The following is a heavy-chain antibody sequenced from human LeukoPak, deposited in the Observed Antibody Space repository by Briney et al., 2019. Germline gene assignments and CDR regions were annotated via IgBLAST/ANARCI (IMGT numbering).Heavy chain of an antibody. CDR1: GGSFSGYY. V-gene: IGHV4-34*01. Sequence: SETLSLTCAVYGGSFSGYYWSWIRQPPGKGLEWIGEINHSGSTNYNPSLKSRVTISVDTSKNQFSLKLSSVTAADTAVYYCARFPSPGDPYFDYWGQGTLVTVSS. CDR2: INHSGST. D-gene: IGHD3-10*01. J-gene: IGHJ4*02. CDR3: ARFPSPGDPYFDY.